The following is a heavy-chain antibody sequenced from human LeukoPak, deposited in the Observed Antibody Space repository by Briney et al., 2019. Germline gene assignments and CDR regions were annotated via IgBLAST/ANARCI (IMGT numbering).Heavy chain of an antibody. Sequence: GGSLRLSCAASGFTFSGSAMSWVRQAPGKGLEWVSAISGNGAATFYADSVKGRFTISRDNSKNTLYLQMNSLRAEDTAVYYCARDYYDSSGYYSTPSWGQGTLVTVSS. D-gene: IGHD3-22*01. CDR3: ARDYYDSSGYYSTPS. V-gene: IGHV3-23*01. CDR1: GFTFSGSA. J-gene: IGHJ5*02. CDR2: ISGNGAAT.